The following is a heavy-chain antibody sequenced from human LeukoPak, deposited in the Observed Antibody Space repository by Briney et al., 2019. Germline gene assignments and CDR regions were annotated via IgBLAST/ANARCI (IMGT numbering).Heavy chain of an antibody. CDR2: INDSGIT. J-gene: IGHJ5*02. V-gene: IGHV4-34*01. D-gene: IGHD3-16*01. CDR1: GGSFHGYY. Sequence: SETLSLTCNVSGGSFHGYYWSWIRQTPEKGLEWIGEINDSGITNFNPSLKSRITMSVDTSKKQFSLILRSVTAADTALFYCARVYSFGSQALPRRNWFDPWGQGTRVIVSS. CDR3: ARVYSFGSQALPRRNWFDP.